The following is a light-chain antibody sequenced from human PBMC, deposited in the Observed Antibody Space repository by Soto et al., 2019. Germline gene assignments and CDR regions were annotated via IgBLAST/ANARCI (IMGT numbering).Light chain of an antibody. J-gene: IGKJ3*01. CDR1: QSISSSY. Sequence: EIVLTQSPGTLSLSPGERATLSCRASQSISSSYLAWYQQKPGQAPRLLIYGASRRATGIPDRFSGRESGTDFTLTISRVEPEDFAVYYCQQFGTSPLVTFGPGTKVDIK. CDR3: QQFGTSPLVT. V-gene: IGKV3-20*01. CDR2: GAS.